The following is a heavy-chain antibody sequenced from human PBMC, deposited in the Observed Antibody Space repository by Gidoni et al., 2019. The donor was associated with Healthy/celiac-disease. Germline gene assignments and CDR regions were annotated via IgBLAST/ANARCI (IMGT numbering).Heavy chain of an antibody. CDR1: GGSISSSSYY. CDR3: ARRGAGYYDSSGYQFDY. V-gene: IGHV4-39*01. D-gene: IGHD3-22*01. CDR2: IYYSGST. Sequence: QLQLQESGPGLVKPSETLFLTCTVSGGSISSSSYYWGWIRQPPGKGLEWIGSIYYSGSTYYNPSLKSRVTISVDTSKNQFSLKLSSVTAADTAVYYCARRGAGYYDSSGYQFDYWGQGTLVTVSS. J-gene: IGHJ4*02.